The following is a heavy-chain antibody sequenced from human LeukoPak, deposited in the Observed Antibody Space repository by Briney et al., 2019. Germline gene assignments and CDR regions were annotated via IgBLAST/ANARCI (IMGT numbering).Heavy chain of an antibody. CDR2: ISYDGSNK. V-gene: IGHV3-30-3*01. CDR1: GFTFSSYA. Sequence: PGRSLRLSCAASGFTFSSYAMHWVRQAPGKGLEWVAVISYDGSNKYYADSVKGRFTISRDNSKNTLYLQMNSLRAEDTAVYYCARGGTVTVYSALDYWGQGTLVTVSS. D-gene: IGHD4-17*01. CDR3: ARGGTVTVYSALDY. J-gene: IGHJ4*02.